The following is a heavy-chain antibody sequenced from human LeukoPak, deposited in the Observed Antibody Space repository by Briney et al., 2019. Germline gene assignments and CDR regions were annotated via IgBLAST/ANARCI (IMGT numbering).Heavy chain of an antibody. CDR3: ARHVVSQQLPVNWFDP. V-gene: IGHV4-39*01. J-gene: IGHJ5*02. CDR2: IYYSSST. D-gene: IGHD6-13*01. CDR1: GGSISISSSY. Sequence: SETLSLTCTVSGGSISISSSYWGWVRQPPGRGLEWIVIIYYSSSTYYNPSLKSRVTISVDTSKNQFSLKLTSVTAADTAVYYCARHVVSQQLPVNWFDPWGQGTLVTVSS.